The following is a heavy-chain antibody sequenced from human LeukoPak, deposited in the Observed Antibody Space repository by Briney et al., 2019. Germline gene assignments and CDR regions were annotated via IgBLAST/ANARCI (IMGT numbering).Heavy chain of an antibody. CDR1: GGTFSSYA. CDR3: ARARTVTFSFAFDI. V-gene: IGHV1-69*05. J-gene: IGHJ3*02. Sequence: SVKVSCKASGGTFSSYAISWVRQAPGQGLEWMGGIIPIFGTANYAQKLQGRVTMTTDTSTSTAYMELRSLRSDDTAVYYCARARTVTFSFAFDIWGQGTMVTVSS. CDR2: IIPIFGTA. D-gene: IGHD4-17*01.